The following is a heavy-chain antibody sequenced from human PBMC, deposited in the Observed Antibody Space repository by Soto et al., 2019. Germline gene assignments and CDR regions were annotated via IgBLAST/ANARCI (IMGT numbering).Heavy chain of an antibody. J-gene: IGHJ5*02. CDR1: GGSISDDTYY. V-gene: IGHV4-39*01. D-gene: IGHD2-2*01. CDR3: ARLHCDSPNCVPLDP. Sequence: QLQLQESGPGLVKPSETLSLTCTVSGGSISDDTYYWGWIRQPPGKGLEWIGSIYYSGTSSYNPSLKSRATTPXXXSXXQLSLRLSSVPAADTAVYYCARLHCDSPNCVPLDPWGQGTLVFVSS. CDR2: IYYSGTS.